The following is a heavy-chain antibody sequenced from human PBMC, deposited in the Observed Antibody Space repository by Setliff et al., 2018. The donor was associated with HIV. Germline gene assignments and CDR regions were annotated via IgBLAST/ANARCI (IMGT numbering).Heavy chain of an antibody. CDR2: INAGNGNT. Sequence: ASVKVSCKASGYTFTTYAMHWVRLAPGQRLEWMGWINAGNGNTKYSQRFQGRVIITRDTSASTAYMELSSLRSEDTAMYYCARYLRSTRYDAFDIWGQGTMVTVSS. CDR1: GYTFTTYA. V-gene: IGHV1-3*01. D-gene: IGHD2-2*01. J-gene: IGHJ3*02. CDR3: ARYLRSTRYDAFDI.